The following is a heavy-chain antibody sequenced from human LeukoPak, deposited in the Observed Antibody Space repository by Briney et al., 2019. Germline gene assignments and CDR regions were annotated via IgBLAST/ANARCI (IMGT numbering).Heavy chain of an antibody. CDR1: GFTFDDYV. V-gene: IGHV3-20*04. J-gene: IGHJ1*01. CDR2: INWIGDTT. Sequence: RPGGSLRLSCAASGFTFDDYVMTWVRQVPGKGLEWIAEINWIGDTTRYGDSVKGRFTISRDNAKNSLDLQINSLRVEDTAFYYCATNPPGRTYLQDWGQGTLVTVSS. CDR3: ATNPPGRTYLQD. D-gene: IGHD1-1*01.